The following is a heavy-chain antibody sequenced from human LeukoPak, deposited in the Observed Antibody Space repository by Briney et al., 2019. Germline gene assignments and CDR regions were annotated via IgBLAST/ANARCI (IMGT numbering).Heavy chain of an antibody. CDR2: IDSSSSYI. J-gene: IGHJ4*02. V-gene: IGHV3-21*01. Sequence: GGSLRLSCAASGFTFSSYSMNWVRQAPGKGLEWVSSIDSSSSYIYYADSLKGRFTISRDNAKNSLYLQMNSLRAEDTAVYYCARGLGGIGDYWGQGTLVTVSS. CDR3: ARGLGGIGDY. CDR1: GFTFSSYS. D-gene: IGHD4-23*01.